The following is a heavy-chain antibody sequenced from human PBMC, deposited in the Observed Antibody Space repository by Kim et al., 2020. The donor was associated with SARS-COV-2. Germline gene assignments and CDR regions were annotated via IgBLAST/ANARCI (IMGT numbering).Heavy chain of an antibody. D-gene: IGHD6-13*01. CDR2: ISGSGGST. CDR1: GFTFSSYA. CDR3: AKDPEWIPAAAGGLGY. V-gene: IGHV3-23*01. J-gene: IGHJ4*02. Sequence: GGSLRLSCAASGFTFSSYAMSWVRQAPGKGLEWVSAISGSGGSTYYADSVKGRFTISRDNSKNTLYLQMNSLRAEDTAVYYCAKDPEWIPAAAGGLGYWGQGTLVTVSS.